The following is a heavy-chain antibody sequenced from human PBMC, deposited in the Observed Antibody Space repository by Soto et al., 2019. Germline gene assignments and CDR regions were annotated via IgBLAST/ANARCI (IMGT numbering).Heavy chain of an antibody. Sequence: EVQLVESGGGLVQPGGSLGLSCAASGFTVSSNYMSWVRQAPGKGLEWVSVIYSGGSTYYADSVKGRFTISRDNSKNTLYLQMNSLRAEDTAVYYCASAYGDYGSGSYYAFYYYMDVWGKGTTVTVSS. CDR3: ASAYGDYGSGSYYAFYYYMDV. J-gene: IGHJ6*03. CDR1: GFTVSSNY. V-gene: IGHV3-66*01. CDR2: IYSGGST. D-gene: IGHD3-10*01.